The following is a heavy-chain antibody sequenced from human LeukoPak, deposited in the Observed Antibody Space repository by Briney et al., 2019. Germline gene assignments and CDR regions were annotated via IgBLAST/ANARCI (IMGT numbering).Heavy chain of an antibody. J-gene: IGHJ4*02. CDR1: GFTFSSYW. D-gene: IGHD6-19*01. CDR3: AREGPYSSRVPFDY. Sequence: GGSLRLSCAASGFTFSSYWMHWARQAPGKGLVWVSRINSDGSSTSYADSVKGRFTISRDNAKNTLYLQMNSLRAEDTAVYYCAREGPYSSRVPFDYWGQGTLVTVSS. V-gene: IGHV3-74*01. CDR2: INSDGSST.